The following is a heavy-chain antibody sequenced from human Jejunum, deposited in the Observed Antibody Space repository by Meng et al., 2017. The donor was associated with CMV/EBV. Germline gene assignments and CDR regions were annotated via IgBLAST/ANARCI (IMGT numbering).Heavy chain of an antibody. J-gene: IGHJ4*02. D-gene: IGHD2/OR15-2a*01. V-gene: IGHV3-74*01. CDR3: ARGIGEN. CDR1: GFTFSTYW. CDR2: INSDGSST. Sequence: SLGLSCVASGFTFSTYWMHWVRQAPGKGLVWVSRINSDGSSTSYADSVKGRLTISRDNAKNTLYLQMNGLRDEGTAVYYCARGIGENWGQGTLVTVSS.